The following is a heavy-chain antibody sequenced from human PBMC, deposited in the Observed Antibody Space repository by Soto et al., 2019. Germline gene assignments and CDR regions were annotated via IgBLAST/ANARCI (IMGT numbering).Heavy chain of an antibody. V-gene: IGHV1-8*01. J-gene: IGHJ6*02. CDR1: GYTFTSYD. Sequence: QVQLVQSGAEVKKPGASVKVSCKASGYTFTSYDISWVRQATGQGLEWMGWMNPNSGYTGYAQKFQGRVTMTRNTSKSTADMELSSLRSEDTAVYYCAKLPILGRSRGWWDFSYGMDVWGQGTTVTVSS. CDR3: AKLPILGRSRGWWDFSYGMDV. CDR2: MNPNSGYT. D-gene: IGHD6-19*01.